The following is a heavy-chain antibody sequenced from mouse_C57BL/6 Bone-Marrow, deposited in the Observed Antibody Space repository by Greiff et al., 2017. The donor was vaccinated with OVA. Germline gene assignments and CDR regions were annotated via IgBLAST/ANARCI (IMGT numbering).Heavy chain of an antibody. V-gene: IGHV5-9*01. CDR1: GFTFSSYT. CDR3: ARRDSPAY. J-gene: IGHJ3*01. D-gene: IGHD3-2*01. CDR2: ISGGGGNT. Sequence: EVKVVESGGGLVKPGGSLKLSCAASGFTFSSYTMSWVRQTPEKRLEWVATISGGGGNTYYPDSVKGRFTISRDNAKNTLYLQMSSLRSEDTALYYCARRDSPAYWGQGTLVTVSA.